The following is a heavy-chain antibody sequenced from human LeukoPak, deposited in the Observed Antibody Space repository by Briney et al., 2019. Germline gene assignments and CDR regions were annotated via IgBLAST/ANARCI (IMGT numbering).Heavy chain of an antibody. V-gene: IGHV3-74*01. CDR3: ARDLYP. J-gene: IGHJ5*02. Sequence: GGSLRLSCTASGFTFSSYWMTWVRQAPGKGLEWVSRINSDGSSTSYADSVKGRFTISRDNAKNTLYLQMNSLRAEDTAVYYCARDLYPWGQGTLVTVSS. CDR2: INSDGSST. CDR1: GFTFSSYW.